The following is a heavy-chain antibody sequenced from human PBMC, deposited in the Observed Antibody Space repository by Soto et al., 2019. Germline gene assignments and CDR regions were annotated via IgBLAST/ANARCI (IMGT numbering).Heavy chain of an antibody. CDR1: GFTFSSYG. D-gene: IGHD3-3*01. V-gene: IGHV3-30*18. Sequence: QVQLVESGGGVVQPGRSLRLSCAASGFTFSSYGMHWVRQAPGKGLEWEAVISYDGSNKYYADSVKGRFTISRDNSKNTLYLQMNSLRAEDTAVYYCAKEYDFWVSYYFDYWGQGTVVTVSS. J-gene: IGHJ4*02. CDR3: AKEYDFWVSYYFDY. CDR2: ISYDGSNK.